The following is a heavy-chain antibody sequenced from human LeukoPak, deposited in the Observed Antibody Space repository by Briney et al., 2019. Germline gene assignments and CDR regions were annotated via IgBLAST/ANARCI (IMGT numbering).Heavy chain of an antibody. Sequence: ASVKVSCRASGYTFTVYYIHWVRQAPGQGLEWMGRINPNSGGTNFAQRLQGRVTMTSDTSISTAHMELSRLRSDGTAVYFCAREAGGTGTYYFDYWGQGTLVTVSS. D-gene: IGHD2-8*02. CDR3: AREAGGTGTYYFDY. V-gene: IGHV1-2*06. J-gene: IGHJ4*02. CDR1: GYTFTVYY. CDR2: INPNSGGT.